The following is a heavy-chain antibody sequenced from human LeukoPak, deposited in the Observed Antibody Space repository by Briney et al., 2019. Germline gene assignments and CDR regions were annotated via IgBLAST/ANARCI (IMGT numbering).Heavy chain of an antibody. J-gene: IGHJ4*02. Sequence: ASVRVSCKASGYTFTSYYMHWVRQAPGQGLEWKGIINPSGGSTSYAQKFQGRVTMTRDTSTSTVYMELSSLRSEDTAVYYCARDHCSGGSCSERYFDYWGQGTLVTVSS. D-gene: IGHD2-15*01. CDR2: INPSGGST. V-gene: IGHV1-46*01. CDR3: ARDHCSGGSCSERYFDY. CDR1: GYTFTSYY.